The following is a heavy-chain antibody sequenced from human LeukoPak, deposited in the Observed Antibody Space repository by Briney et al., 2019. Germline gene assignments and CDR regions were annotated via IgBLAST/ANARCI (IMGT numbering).Heavy chain of an antibody. CDR2: MNPNSGNT. CDR1: GYTFTSYD. CDR3: ASNSGYYRDYDY. J-gene: IGHJ4*02. D-gene: IGHD3-22*01. Sequence: ASVKVSCKASGYTFTSYDINWVRQATGQGLEWMGWMNPNSGNTGYAQKFQGRVTMTRNTSISTAYMELSSLRSEDTAVYYCASNSGYYRDYDYWGQGTLVTVSS. V-gene: IGHV1-8*01.